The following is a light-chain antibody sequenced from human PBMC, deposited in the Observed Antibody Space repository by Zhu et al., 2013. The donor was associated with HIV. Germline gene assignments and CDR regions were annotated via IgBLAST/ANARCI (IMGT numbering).Light chain of an antibody. V-gene: IGKV1-5*01. CDR3: HQYSTYPYT. CDR2: DAS. J-gene: IGKJ2*01. Sequence: DIQMTQSPSILSASIGDRVIITCRASQSLSTYLAWYQQKPGKAPKLLIYDASGLEGGVPSRFSGSGSGTEFTLTISNLQPDDFATYYCHQYSTYPYTFGQGTKLEIK. CDR1: QSLSTY.